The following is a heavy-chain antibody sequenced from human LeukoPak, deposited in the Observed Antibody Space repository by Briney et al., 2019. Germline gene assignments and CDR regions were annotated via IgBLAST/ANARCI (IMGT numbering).Heavy chain of an antibody. D-gene: IGHD1-26*01. J-gene: IGHJ4*02. CDR3: ARDRGVGTNLGFDY. V-gene: IGHV3-53*01. CDR2: IYSGGST. Sequence: GGSLRLSCAAPGFSVNNKYMSWVRQAPGKGLEWVSVIYSGGSTYYADSVTGRFTISRDNSNNTVYLHMNSLRAVDTGVYYCARDRGVGTNLGFDYWGQGTLVIVSS. CDR1: GFSVNNKY.